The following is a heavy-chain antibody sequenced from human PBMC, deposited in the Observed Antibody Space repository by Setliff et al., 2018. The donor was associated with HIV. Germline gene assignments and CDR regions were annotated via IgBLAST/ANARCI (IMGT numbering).Heavy chain of an antibody. J-gene: IGHJ4*02. CDR1: GFTFSSAW. Sequence: GGSLRLSCAASGFTFSSAWMGWVRQAPAKGLEWVANISPDGSATYYVDSVKGRFITFRDSAKNSLYMQMNSLRAEDTAVYYCARELQWSRDSGREEDYWGQGTLVTVSS. CDR3: ARELQWSRDSGREEDY. V-gene: IGHV3-7*01. D-gene: IGHD1-26*01. CDR2: ISPDGSAT.